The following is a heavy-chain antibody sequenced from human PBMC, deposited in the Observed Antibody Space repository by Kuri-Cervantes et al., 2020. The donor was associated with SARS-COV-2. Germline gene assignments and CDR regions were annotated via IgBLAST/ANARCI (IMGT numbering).Heavy chain of an antibody. V-gene: IGHV3-74*01. D-gene: IGHD2-2*01. CDR2: INPDGSHT. CDR1: GFTFSSHW. J-gene: IGHJ6*02. Sequence: GESLKISCAASGFTFSSHWMHWVRQAPGKGLVWVSRINPDGSHTNYADSVKGRFTISRDNAKNTLYLQMNSLRAEDTAVYYCARDENIVVVPAARAPPKYGMDVWGQGTTVTVSS. CDR3: ARDENIVVVPAARAPPKYGMDV.